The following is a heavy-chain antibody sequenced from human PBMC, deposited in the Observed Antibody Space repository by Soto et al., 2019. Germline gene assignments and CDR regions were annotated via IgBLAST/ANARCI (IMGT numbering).Heavy chain of an antibody. J-gene: IGHJ4*02. D-gene: IGHD3-22*01. CDR1: GFSFSSFS. CDR3: AKRDDSSGYPYYFDY. CDR2: IGGSDGST. V-gene: IGHV3-23*01. Sequence: EVQLLESGGGLVQPGGSLRLSCSASGFSFSSFSMSWVRQAPGKGLDWVSAIGGSDGSTYYADSVKGRFTISRDNSKSTLYLQMNSLRAEDTAVYYCAKRDDSSGYPYYFDYWGQGTLVAVSS.